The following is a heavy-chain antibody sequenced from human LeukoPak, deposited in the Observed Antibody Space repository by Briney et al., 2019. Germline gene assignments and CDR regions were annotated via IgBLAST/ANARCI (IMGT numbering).Heavy chain of an antibody. CDR2: IIPIFGTA. J-gene: IGHJ4*02. Sequence: SVKVSCKTSGYTFTSYDINWVRQAPGQGLEWMGGIIPIFGTANYAQKFQGRVTITADESTSTAYMELSSLRSEDTAVYYCARDSVDYSHDYWGQGTLVTVSS. V-gene: IGHV1-69*13. D-gene: IGHD4-11*01. CDR1: GYTFTSYD. CDR3: ARDSVDYSHDY.